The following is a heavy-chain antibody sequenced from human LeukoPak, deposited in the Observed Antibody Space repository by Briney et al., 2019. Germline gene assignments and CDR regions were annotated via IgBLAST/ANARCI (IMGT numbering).Heavy chain of an antibody. D-gene: IGHD6-13*01. CDR2: IIPIFGTA. Sequence: ASVKVPCKASGGTFSSYAISWVRQAPGQGLEWMGGIIPIFGTANYAQKFQGRVTITTDESTSTAYMELSSLRSEDTAVYYCATGIAAAGYYYYYYMDVWGKGTTVTVSS. CDR3: ATGIAAAGYYYYYYMDV. CDR1: GGTFSSYA. V-gene: IGHV1-69*05. J-gene: IGHJ6*03.